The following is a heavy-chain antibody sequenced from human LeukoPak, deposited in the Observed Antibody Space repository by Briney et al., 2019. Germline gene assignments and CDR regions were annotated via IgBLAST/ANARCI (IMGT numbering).Heavy chain of an antibody. D-gene: IGHD5-18*01. CDR1: GGSISSGGYY. CDR3: ARVRGYSYVELDY. V-gene: IGHV4-31*03. Sequence: SQTLSLTCTVSGGSISSGGYYWSWILQHPGKGLEWIGYISYSESTYYNPSLNRRVPISESTSKSQFSLKLSSVTAADAAVYYCARVRGYSYVELDYWGQGTLVTVSS. CDR2: ISYSEST. J-gene: IGHJ4*02.